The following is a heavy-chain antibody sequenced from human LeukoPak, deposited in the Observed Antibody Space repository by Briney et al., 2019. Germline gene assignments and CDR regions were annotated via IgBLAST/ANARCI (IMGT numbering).Heavy chain of an antibody. D-gene: IGHD1-26*01. CDR2: INWNAGRT. J-gene: IGHJ4*02. CDR1: GFTFDDHG. CDR3: ARGSGSYYDGLEDY. V-gene: IGHV3-20*04. Sequence: GGSLRLSCAASGFTFDDHGMSWVRHAPGKGLEWVSGINWNAGRTGYADSVKGRFTISRDNAKNSLYLQMNSLRAEDTALYYCARGSGSYYDGLEDYWGQGTLVIVSS.